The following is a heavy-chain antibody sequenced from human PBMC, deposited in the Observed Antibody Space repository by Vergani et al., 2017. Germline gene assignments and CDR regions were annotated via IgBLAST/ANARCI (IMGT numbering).Heavy chain of an antibody. CDR1: GFTFSSYG. Sequence: QVQLVESGGGVLQPGRSLRLSCAASGFTFSSYGMHWVRQAPGKGLEWVAVISYDGSNKYYADSVKGRFTISRDNSKNTLYLQMNSLRAEDTAVYYCAGVSSSSWSDYYYYMDVWGKGTTVTVSS. J-gene: IGHJ6*03. D-gene: IGHD6-13*01. CDR3: AGVSSSSWSDYYYYMDV. V-gene: IGHV3-30*03. CDR2: ISYDGSNK.